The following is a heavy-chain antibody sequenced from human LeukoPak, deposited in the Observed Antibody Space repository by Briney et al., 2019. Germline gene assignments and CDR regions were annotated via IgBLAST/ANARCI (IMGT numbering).Heavy chain of an antibody. CDR2: ISADSSTI. CDR3: AELGITMIGGV. J-gene: IGHJ6*04. V-gene: IGHV3-48*01. CDR1: GFTFSTYS. D-gene: IGHD3-10*02. Sequence: PGGSLRLSCAASGFTFSTYSMNWVRQAPGKGLEWVSYISADSSTIYYADSVKGRFTISRDNAKNSLYLQMNSLRAEDTAVYYCAELGITMIGGVWGKGTTVTISS.